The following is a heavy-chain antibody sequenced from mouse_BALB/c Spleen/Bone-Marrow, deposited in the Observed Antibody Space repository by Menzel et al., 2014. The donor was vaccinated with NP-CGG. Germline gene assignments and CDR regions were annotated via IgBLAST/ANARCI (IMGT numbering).Heavy chain of an antibody. CDR2: IHYSGST. V-gene: IGHV3-1*02. CDR3: ARTGTWFAY. D-gene: IGHD4-1*01. J-gene: IGHJ3*01. CDR1: FSITSGYS. Sequence: FSITSGYSWHWIRQLPGNKLEWMGYIHYSGSTNYNPSLKSRISITRDTSKNQFFLQLNSVTTEDTATYYCARTGTWFAYWGQGTLVTVSA.